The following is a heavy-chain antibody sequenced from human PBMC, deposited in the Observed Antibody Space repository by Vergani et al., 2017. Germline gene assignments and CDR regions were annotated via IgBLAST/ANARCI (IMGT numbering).Heavy chain of an antibody. CDR2: INPDGSQT. J-gene: IGHJ1*01. D-gene: IGHD1-7*01. Sequence: EVQLVESEGGLVHPGGSLRLSCEASGFTFSVFWMHWVRQVPGQGLLWVSKINPDGSQTLYADSVEGRFTVSRDNAKNTLYLQMNSLRVEDTAVYYCARDNWNYAEHWGQGTLVTVSS. V-gene: IGHV3-74*01. CDR1: GFTFSVFW. CDR3: ARDNWNYAEH.